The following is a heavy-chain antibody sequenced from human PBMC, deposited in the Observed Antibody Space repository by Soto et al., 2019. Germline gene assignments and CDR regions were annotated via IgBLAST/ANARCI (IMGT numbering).Heavy chain of an antibody. V-gene: IGHV3-30*18. CDR1: GFTFRTHG. CDR3: AKDVVAVAGRTPYYFDN. J-gene: IGHJ4*02. D-gene: IGHD6-19*01. Sequence: QVQMVESGGGVVQPGRSLRLSCAASGFTFRTHGMHWVRQAPGKGLEWVAVISFDGSNKYYAGSVKGRFTISRDNSKNTLFLQMNSLRAEDTAVYYCAKDVVAVAGRTPYYFDNWGQGTLVTVSS. CDR2: ISFDGSNK.